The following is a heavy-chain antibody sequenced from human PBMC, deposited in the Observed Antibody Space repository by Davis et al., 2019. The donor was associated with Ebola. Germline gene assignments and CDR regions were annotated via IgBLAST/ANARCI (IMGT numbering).Heavy chain of an antibody. V-gene: IGHV1-18*04. J-gene: IGHJ6*02. Sequence: AASVKVSCKASGYTFSSYGISWVRQAPGQGLEWMGWISAYNGNTNYAQKLQGRVTMTTDTSTSTAYMELRSLRSDDTAVYYCARDWDGSGSYYNTYYYGMDVWDQGTTVTVSS. CDR1: GYTFSSYG. CDR2: ISAYNGNT. D-gene: IGHD3-10*01. CDR3: ARDWDGSGSYYNTYYYGMDV.